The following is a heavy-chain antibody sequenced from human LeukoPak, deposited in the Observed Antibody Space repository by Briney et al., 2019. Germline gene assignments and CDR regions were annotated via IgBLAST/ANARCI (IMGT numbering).Heavy chain of an antibody. CDR3: ARYYGDYLDAFDI. CDR2: ISWDSGSI. D-gene: IGHD4-17*01. J-gene: IGHJ3*02. Sequence: GRSLRLSCAASGFTFDDYAMHWVRQGPGKGLEWVSGISWDSGSIGYADSVKGRFTISRDNAKNSLYLQLNSLRAEDTAVYYCARYYGDYLDAFDIWGQGTMVTVSS. CDR1: GFTFDDYA. V-gene: IGHV3-9*01.